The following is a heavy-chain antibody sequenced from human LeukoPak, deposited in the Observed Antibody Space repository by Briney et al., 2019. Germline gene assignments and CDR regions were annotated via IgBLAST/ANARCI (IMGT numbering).Heavy chain of an antibody. CDR2: IYYSGST. Sequence: SETLSLTCTVSGGSISSYYWSRIRQPPGKGLEWIGYIYYSGSTNYNPSLKSRVTISVDTSKNQFSLKLSSVTAADTAVYYCARQSTMVLIFDYWGQGTLVTVSS. J-gene: IGHJ4*02. CDR3: ARQSTMVLIFDY. CDR1: GGSISSYY. V-gene: IGHV4-59*01. D-gene: IGHD4/OR15-4a*01.